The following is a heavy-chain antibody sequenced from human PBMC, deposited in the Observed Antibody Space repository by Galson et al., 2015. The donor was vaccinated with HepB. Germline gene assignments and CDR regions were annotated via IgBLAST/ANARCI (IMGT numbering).Heavy chain of an antibody. D-gene: IGHD6-13*01. CDR2: ISGSGGST. V-gene: IGHV3-23*01. CDR1: GFTFSSYA. Sequence: SLRLSCAASGFTFSSYAMSWVRQAPGKGLEWVSAISGSGGSTYYADSVKGRFTISRDNSKNTLYLQMNSLRAEDTAVYYCARRGRPGIAAAGARFDPWGQGTLVTVSS. CDR3: ARRGRPGIAAAGARFDP. J-gene: IGHJ5*02.